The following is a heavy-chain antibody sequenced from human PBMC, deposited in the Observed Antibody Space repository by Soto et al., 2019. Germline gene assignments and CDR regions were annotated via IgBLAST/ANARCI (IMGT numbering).Heavy chain of an antibody. CDR3: ARQIYDSDTGPNFQYYFDS. D-gene: IGHD3-22*01. V-gene: IGHV5-51*01. Sequence: PGESLKISCKASGYTFTNYYIGWVRQLPGKGLEWMGIIYPGDSDARYSPSFRGHVTISVTKSITTVFLQWSSLRASDTAMYYCARQIYDSDTGPNFQYYFDSWGQGTPVTVSS. CDR2: IYPGDSDA. J-gene: IGHJ4*02. CDR1: GYTFTNYY.